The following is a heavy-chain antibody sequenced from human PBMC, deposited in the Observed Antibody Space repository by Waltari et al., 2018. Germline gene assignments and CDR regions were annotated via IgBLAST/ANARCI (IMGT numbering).Heavy chain of an antibody. CDR2: MNHKGNA. CDR1: GESFSDHF. J-gene: IGHJ3*01. CDR3: ARAGSVNYGVFSVPLTLDY. Sequence: QVQLDQWGEGLLKPSDTLSLTCAVYGESFSDHFWTWVRQSPGKGLEWIGQMNHKGNANYNPSLKNRVTISVDTSRNQFYLMMSSLTAADKAIYYCARAGSVNYGVFSVPLTLDYWSQGTMVTVSS. V-gene: IGHV4-34*01. D-gene: IGHD4-17*01.